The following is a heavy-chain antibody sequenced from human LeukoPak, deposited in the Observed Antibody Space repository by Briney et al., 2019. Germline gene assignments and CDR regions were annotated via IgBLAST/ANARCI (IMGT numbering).Heavy chain of an antibody. V-gene: IGHV4-59*12. J-gene: IGHJ4*02. D-gene: IGHD1-1*01. CDR2: IYYSGST. CDR1: GGSISSYH. Sequence: SETLSLTCTVSGGSISSYHWSWIRQPPGKGLECIGYIYYSGSTNYNPSLKSRVTISVDTSKNQFSLKLSSVTAADTAVYYCARDRGTWNDDGFDYWGQGTLVTVSS. CDR3: ARDRGTWNDDGFDY.